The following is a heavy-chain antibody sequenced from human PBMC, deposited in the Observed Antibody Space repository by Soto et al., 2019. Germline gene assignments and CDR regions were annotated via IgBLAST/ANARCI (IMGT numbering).Heavy chain of an antibody. CDR2: ISGSGGST. CDR3: AKSGPYQLLFICNWFDP. V-gene: IGHV3-23*01. J-gene: IGHJ5*02. D-gene: IGHD2-2*01. Sequence: PGGSLRLSCAASGFTFSSYAMSWVRQAPGKGLEWVSAISGSGGSTYYADSVKGRFTISRDNSKNTLYLQMNSLRAEDTAVYYCAKSGPYQLLFICNWFDPWGQGTLVTVPQ. CDR1: GFTFSSYA.